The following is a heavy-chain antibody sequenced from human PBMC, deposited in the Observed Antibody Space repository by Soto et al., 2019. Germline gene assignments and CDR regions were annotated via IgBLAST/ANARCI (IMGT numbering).Heavy chain of an antibody. CDR3: AKDSGCVNNACAYDP. J-gene: IGHJ5*02. D-gene: IGHD1-20*01. CDR1: GFSFSDYT. V-gene: IGHV3-21*01. Sequence: EVHLVESGGGLVKPGGSLRLTCAGSGFSFSDYTMNWVRQAPGKGLEWVSSISRGSDYIFYADTVKGRFTISRDNARKSRYLQRSSLRAEDTAVYYCAKDSGCVNNACAYDPWGQGTLVSVSS. CDR2: ISRGSDYI.